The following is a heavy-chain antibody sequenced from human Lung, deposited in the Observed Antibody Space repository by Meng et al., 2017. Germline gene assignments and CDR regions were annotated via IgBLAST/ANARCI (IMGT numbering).Heavy chain of an antibody. CDR2: LIAVFDKT. CDR3: ARGRRNEPLFDY. V-gene: IGHV1-69*13. Sequence: QVQLVQSGAEVKKPGSSVTVACKTSGGSFSTHTFSWVRQAPGQGREWMGGLIAVFDKTKAAPRFQDRVTFTADESTSTAYMELSSLTFDDTAVYFCARGRRNEPLFDYWGQGTLVTVSS. J-gene: IGHJ4*02. CDR1: GGSFSTHT. D-gene: IGHD1-14*01.